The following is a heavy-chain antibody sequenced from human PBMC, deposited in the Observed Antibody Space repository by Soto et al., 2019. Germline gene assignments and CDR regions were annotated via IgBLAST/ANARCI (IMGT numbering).Heavy chain of an antibody. CDR3: ASLKGANNPWRLASGAFDV. V-gene: IGHV4-34*01. Sequence: QVQLQQWGAGLLKPSETLSLTCAVYGGSFSGYYGSWIRKRPGKGLEWIGDVNQSGSTNYNPSHKRRVTISVATSKNQFSLKLSSVTAADAAVYYCASLKGANNPWRLASGAFDVWGQGTMVTVSS. D-gene: IGHD1-26*01. CDR1: GGSFSGYY. J-gene: IGHJ3*01. CDR2: VNQSGST.